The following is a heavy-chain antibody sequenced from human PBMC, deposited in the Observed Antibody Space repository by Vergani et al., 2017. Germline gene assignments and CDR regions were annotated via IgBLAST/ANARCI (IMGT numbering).Heavy chain of an antibody. J-gene: IGHJ4*02. CDR2: VNRGGST. CDR3: ASIARAPTRRNPPPDY. Sequence: QVQLQEWGAGLLKTSETLSLTCGVSGGSFSDYYWSWIRQAPGMGLEWIGEVNRGGSTNYNPSLKSRVSISVDTSKTQFSLQLTFVTAADSALSFCASIARAPTRRNPPPDYWGQGILVTVSS. V-gene: IGHV4-34*01. CDR1: GGSFSDYY. D-gene: IGHD3-16*02.